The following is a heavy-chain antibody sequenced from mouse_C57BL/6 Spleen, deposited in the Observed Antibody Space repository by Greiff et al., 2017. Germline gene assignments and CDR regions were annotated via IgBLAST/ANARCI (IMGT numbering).Heavy chain of an antibody. D-gene: IGHD2-3*01. V-gene: IGHV1-64*01. CDR3: ARESDGYYDY. CDR2: IHPNSGST. Sequence: QVQLQQPGAELVKPGASVKLSCKASGYTFTSYWMHWVKQRPGQGLEWIGMIHPNSGSTNYNEKFKSKATLTVDKSSSTAYMQLSSLTSEDAAVYYCARESDGYYDYWGQGTTLTVSS. J-gene: IGHJ2*01. CDR1: GYTFTSYW.